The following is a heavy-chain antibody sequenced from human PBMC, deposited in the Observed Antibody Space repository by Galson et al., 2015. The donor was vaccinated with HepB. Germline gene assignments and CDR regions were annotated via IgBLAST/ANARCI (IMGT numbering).Heavy chain of an antibody. J-gene: IGHJ6*02. CDR3: ASERVGIQLSTYYGMDV. Sequence: SVKVSCKASGGTFSSYTISWVRQAPGQGLEWMGRIIPILGIANYAQKFQGRVTITADKSTSTAYMELSSLRSEDTAVYYCASERVGIQLSTYYGMDVWGQGTTVTVSS. CDR1: GGTFSSYT. D-gene: IGHD5-18*01. V-gene: IGHV1-69*02. CDR2: IIPILGIA.